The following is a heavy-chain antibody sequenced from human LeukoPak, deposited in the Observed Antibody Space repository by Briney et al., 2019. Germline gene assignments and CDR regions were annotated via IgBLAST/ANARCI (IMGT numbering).Heavy chain of an antibody. CDR1: GGTFSGYY. CDR3: ARHVRAVHCGGGSCYSHVDY. CDR2: IYYSGST. Sequence: PSETLSLTCAVYGGTFSGYYWGWIRQPPGKGLEWIGSIYYSGSTYYNPSLKSRVTISVDTSKNQFSLKLSSVTAADTAVYYCARHVRAVHCGGGSCYSHVDYWGQGTLVTVSS. J-gene: IGHJ4*02. V-gene: IGHV4-39*01. D-gene: IGHD2-15*01.